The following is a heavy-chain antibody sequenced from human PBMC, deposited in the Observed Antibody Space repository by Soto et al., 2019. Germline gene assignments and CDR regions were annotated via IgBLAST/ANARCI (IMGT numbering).Heavy chain of an antibody. J-gene: IGHJ3*01. CDR2: ISRASSSI. D-gene: IGHD3-16*01. Sequence: EVQLVESGGGLVKPGGSLRLSCATSGFTFNSYTMNWVRQAPGKGLEWVASISRASSSIDFADSVKGRFTISRDNVNNSVFLQMNSLRAEDTGIYYCARYVAFKAFDLWGQGTMVTVSS. CDR1: GFTFNSYT. CDR3: ARYVAFKAFDL. V-gene: IGHV3-21*01.